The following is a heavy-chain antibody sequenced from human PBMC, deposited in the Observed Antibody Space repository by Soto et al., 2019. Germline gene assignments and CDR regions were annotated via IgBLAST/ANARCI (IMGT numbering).Heavy chain of an antibody. D-gene: IGHD3-10*01. V-gene: IGHV3-11*01. Sequence: PGGSLRLSCAASGFTFSDYYMSWIRQAPGKGLEWVSYISSSGSTIYYADSVKGRFTISRDNAKNSPYLQMNSLRAEDTAVYYCARTATSGSYNRGFDYWGQGTLVTVSS. J-gene: IGHJ4*02. CDR1: GFTFSDYY. CDR3: ARTATSGSYNRGFDY. CDR2: ISSSGSTI.